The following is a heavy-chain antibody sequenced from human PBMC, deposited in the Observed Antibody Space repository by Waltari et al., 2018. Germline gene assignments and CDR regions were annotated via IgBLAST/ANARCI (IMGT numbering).Heavy chain of an antibody. D-gene: IGHD3-10*02. CDR3: ARYVRPIYYMDV. Sequence: EVQLVESGGGLVQPGGSLRLSCVASGFTFSSYFMGWLRQAPGKGLEWVANIKQDGSEKYYVDSVKGRFTISRDNAENSLSLQMNSLRAEDTAVYYCARYVRPIYYMDVWGKGTTVTVSS. V-gene: IGHV3-7*04. CDR1: GFTFSSYF. J-gene: IGHJ6*03. CDR2: IKQDGSEK.